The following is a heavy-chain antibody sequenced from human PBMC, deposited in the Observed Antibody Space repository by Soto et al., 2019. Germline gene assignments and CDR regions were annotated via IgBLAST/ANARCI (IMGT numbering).Heavy chain of an antibody. J-gene: IGHJ4*02. D-gene: IGHD3-22*01. CDR2: ISGSGGST. CDR1: GFTFSSYA. Sequence: EVQLLESGGGLVQPGGSLRLSCAASGFTFSSYAMSWVRQAPGKGLEWVSAISGSGGSTYYADSVKGRFTISRDNSKNTLYLQMNSLRAEDTAVSYCAKAGYYYDRSRAYWGQGPLVTVSS. V-gene: IGHV3-23*01. CDR3: AKAGYYYDRSRAY.